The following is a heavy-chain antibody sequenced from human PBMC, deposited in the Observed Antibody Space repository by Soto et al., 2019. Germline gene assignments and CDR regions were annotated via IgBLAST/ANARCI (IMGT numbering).Heavy chain of an antibody. CDR2: VNPSDSYT. V-gene: IGHV5-51*01. CDR1: GYSFSTYW. Sequence: GESLKISCHGSGYSFSTYWIGWVRQRPGRGLDWMGVVNPSDSYTRYSPSFQGHVTISADKSINTAYLQWSGLRASDTAIYYCAGHDNSRTSMDDYYAVDVWGLGTTVTVSS. D-gene: IGHD3-10*01. J-gene: IGHJ6*02. CDR3: AGHDNSRTSMDDYYAVDV.